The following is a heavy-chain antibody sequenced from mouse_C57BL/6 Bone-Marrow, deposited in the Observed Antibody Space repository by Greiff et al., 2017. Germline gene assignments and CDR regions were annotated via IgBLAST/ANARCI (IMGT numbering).Heavy chain of an antibody. J-gene: IGHJ4*01. CDR3: ARLRRAYYAMDY. D-gene: IGHD2-4*01. CDR1: GYAFTNYL. V-gene: IGHV1-54*01. Sequence: VQLQQSGAELVRPGTSVKVSCKASGYAFTNYLIEWVKQRPGQGLEWIGVINPGSGGTNYNEKFKGKATLTADKSSSTAYMQLSSLTSEDSAVYFCARLRRAYYAMDYWGQVTSVTVSS. CDR2: INPGSGGT.